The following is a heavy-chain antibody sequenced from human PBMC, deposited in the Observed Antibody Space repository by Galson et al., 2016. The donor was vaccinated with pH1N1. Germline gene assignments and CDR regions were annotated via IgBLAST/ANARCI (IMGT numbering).Heavy chain of an antibody. CDR1: GLIFKNFA. D-gene: IGHD3-16*01. CDR3: TTDADDPMDV. V-gene: IGHV3-33*01. J-gene: IGHJ6*04. Sequence: SLRLSCAASGLIFKNFAMHWVRQASGKGLEWVAFIWMDGTGQKYADSVKGRFIISRDNSKNTLYLQMNSLGDEDTAIYYCTTDADDPMDVWGIGTTVTVSP. CDR2: IWMDGTGQ.